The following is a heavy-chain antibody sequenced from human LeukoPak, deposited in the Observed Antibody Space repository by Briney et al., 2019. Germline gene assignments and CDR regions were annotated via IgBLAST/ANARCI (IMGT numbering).Heavy chain of an antibody. CDR2: IYTSGST. J-gene: IGHJ6*02. V-gene: IGHV4-4*07. Sequence: SETLSLTCTVSGGSISSYYWSWIRQPAGKGLEWIGRIYTSGSTNYDPSLKSRVTMSVDTSKNQFSLKLRSVTAADTAVYYCARELPTEYYYYGMDVWGQGTTVTVSS. CDR1: GGSISSYY. D-gene: IGHD2-15*01. CDR3: ARELPTEYYYYGMDV.